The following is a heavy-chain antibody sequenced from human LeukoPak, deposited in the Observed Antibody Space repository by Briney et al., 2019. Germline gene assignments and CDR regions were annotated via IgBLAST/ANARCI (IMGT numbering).Heavy chain of an antibody. Sequence: SETLSLTCSVSGGSISSGDYFWTWIRPPPGKGLEYIGYIYYSGTTSYNPSLKSRITMSVDMSANQFSLRLTSVSAADTAVYYCTRAYWIGFHFDSWGQGILVSVSS. CDR1: GGSISSGDYF. V-gene: IGHV4-30-4*01. D-gene: IGHD3-3*01. J-gene: IGHJ4*02. CDR2: IYYSGTT. CDR3: TRAYWIGFHFDS.